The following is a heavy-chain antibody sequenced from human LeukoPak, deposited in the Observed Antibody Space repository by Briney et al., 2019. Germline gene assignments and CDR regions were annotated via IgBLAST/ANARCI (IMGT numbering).Heavy chain of an antibody. Sequence: SVKVSCTASGGTFSSYAISWVRQAPGQGLEWMGGIIPIFGTANYAQTFQGRVTITADESTSTAYMELSSLRSEETAVYYCARSQLGGIAAHLYYFDYWGQGTLVTVSS. CDR1: GGTFSSYA. D-gene: IGHD6-13*01. J-gene: IGHJ4*02. CDR2: IIPIFGTA. V-gene: IGHV1-69*13. CDR3: ARSQLGGIAAHLYYFDY.